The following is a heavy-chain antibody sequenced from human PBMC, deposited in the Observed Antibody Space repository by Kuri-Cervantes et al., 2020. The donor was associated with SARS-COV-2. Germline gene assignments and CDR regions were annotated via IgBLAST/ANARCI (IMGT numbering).Heavy chain of an antibody. V-gene: IGHV3-74*01. CDR2: IKSDGGST. J-gene: IGHJ4*02. CDR1: GFTFSSYW. Sequence: GESLKISCAASGFTFSSYWMHWVRQAPGKGLVWVSRIKSDGGSTSYADSVKGRFTISRDNSKNTLYLQMNSLRAEDTAVYYCAKDYYDSSGYYYTSGDYWGQGTLVTVSS. CDR3: AKDYYDSSGYYYTSGDY. D-gene: IGHD3-22*01.